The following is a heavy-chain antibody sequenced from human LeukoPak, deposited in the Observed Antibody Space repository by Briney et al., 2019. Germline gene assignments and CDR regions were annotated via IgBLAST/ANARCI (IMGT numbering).Heavy chain of an antibody. CDR3: ATDHSMANTAWWFDP. V-gene: IGHV1-8*01. D-gene: IGHD5-24*01. CDR1: GYTFTNYD. J-gene: IGHJ5*02. CDR2: MNPNSGNT. Sequence: RGASVKVSCKASGYTFTNYDINWVRLATGQGLEWMGWMNPNSGNTGYTQKFQGRVTMTRNTSISTAYMELTSLRSEDTAFYYCATDHSMANTAWWFDPWGQGTLVAVSS.